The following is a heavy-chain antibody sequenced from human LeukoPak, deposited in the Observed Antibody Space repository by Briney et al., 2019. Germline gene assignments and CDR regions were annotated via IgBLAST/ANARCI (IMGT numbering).Heavy chain of an antibody. V-gene: IGHV3-48*03. D-gene: IGHD4-17*01. CDR1: GFTFSSYE. Sequence: PGGSLRLSCAASGFTFSSYEMNWVRQAPGKGLEWVSYISSSGSTIYYADSVKGRFTISRDNSKNTLYLQMNSLRAEDTAIYYCAKDLTTVTSQGDYWGQGTLVTVSS. J-gene: IGHJ4*02. CDR2: ISSSGSTI. CDR3: AKDLTTVTSQGDY.